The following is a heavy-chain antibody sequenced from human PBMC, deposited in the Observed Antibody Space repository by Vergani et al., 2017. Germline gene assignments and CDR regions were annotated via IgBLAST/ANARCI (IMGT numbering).Heavy chain of an antibody. CDR3: ASGKYYSDSTSHFRGRYFDV. V-gene: IGHV4-39*01. CDR1: GDSIISRSYY. CDR2: IYNSGNG. D-gene: IGHD3-16*01. Sequence: QMPLQESGPGLVKASETLSLTCTVPGDSIISRSYYWGWIRQPPGKGLEWIGSIYNSGNGDSSSSLKSRVTIPADTSKNQFSLRLTSVTAADTAVYYCASGKYYSDSTSHFRGRYFDVWGRGTLVTVPS. J-gene: IGHJ2*01.